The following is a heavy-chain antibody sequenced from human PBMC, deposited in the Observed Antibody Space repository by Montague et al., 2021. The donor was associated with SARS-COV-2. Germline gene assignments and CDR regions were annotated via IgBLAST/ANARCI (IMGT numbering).Heavy chain of an antibody. Sequence: SETLSLTCTVSGGSISSSSYYWGWIRQPPGKGLEWIGSIYYSGSTYYNPSLKSRVTISVDTSKHQFSLKLNSVTAADTAIYYCARGVPGYWGQGTLVTVSS. CDR1: GGSISSSSYY. D-gene: IGHD2-8*01. J-gene: IGHJ4*02. CDR2: IYYSGST. CDR3: ARGVPGY. V-gene: IGHV4-39*01.